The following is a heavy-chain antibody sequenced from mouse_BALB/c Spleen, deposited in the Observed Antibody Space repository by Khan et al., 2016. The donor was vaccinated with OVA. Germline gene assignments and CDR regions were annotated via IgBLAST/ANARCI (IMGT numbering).Heavy chain of an antibody. D-gene: IGHD1-1*01. CDR2: INPSTGYT. CDR3: VHHGNSSAWFTY. Sequence: QVQLKESGAELAKPGASVKMSCKASGYTFTKYWMHWVKQWPGQGLEWIGYINPSTGYTEYNQKFTDKAILTEDKSSSTVYMQLSSLTSEDSADYYCVHHGNSSAWFTYWGQGTLVTVSA. J-gene: IGHJ3*01. V-gene: IGHV1-7*01. CDR1: GYTFTKYW.